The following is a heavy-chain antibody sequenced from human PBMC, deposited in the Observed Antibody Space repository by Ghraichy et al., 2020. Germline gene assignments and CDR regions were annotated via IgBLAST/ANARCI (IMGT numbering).Heavy chain of an antibody. CDR3: ARNPSSYFYDSSSP. CDR1: GFTFSGYE. Sequence: GGSLRLSCAASGFTFSGYEMNWVRQAPGKGLEWVSYINSVGSIVYYADSVKGRFTTSRDNAKNLLYLQLNSLRTEDTAVYYCARNPSSYFYDSSSPGGRGTLVTVSS. V-gene: IGHV3-48*03. J-gene: IGHJ4*02. D-gene: IGHD3-22*01. CDR2: INSVGSIV.